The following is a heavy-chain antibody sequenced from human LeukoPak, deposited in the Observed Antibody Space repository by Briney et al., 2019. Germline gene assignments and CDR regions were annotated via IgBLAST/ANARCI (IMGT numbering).Heavy chain of an antibody. J-gene: IGHJ3*02. CDR1: GGSISSYY. V-gene: IGHV4-59*08. CDR3: ARHMSLDSKDAFDI. D-gene: IGHD3-22*01. Sequence: KPSETLSLTCTVSGGSISSYYWSWIRQPPGKGLEWIGYIYYSGSTNYNPSLKSRVTISVDTSKNQFSLKLSSVTAADTAVYYCARHMSLDSKDAFDIWGQGTMVTVSS. CDR2: IYYSGST.